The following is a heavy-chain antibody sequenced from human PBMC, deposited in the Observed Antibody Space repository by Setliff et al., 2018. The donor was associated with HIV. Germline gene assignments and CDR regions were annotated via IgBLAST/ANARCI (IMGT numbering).Heavy chain of an antibody. CDR3: AREGSGPQLNWFDP. J-gene: IGHJ5*02. Sequence: SVKVSCKASGGTFSSYAISWVRQAPGQGLEWMGWISANNGNTNYAQKFQGRVTITADESTSTAYMELSSLRSEDTAVYYCAREGSGPQLNWFDPWGQGTLVTVSS. CDR1: GGTFSSYA. CDR2: ISANNGNT. D-gene: IGHD1-26*01. V-gene: IGHV1-69*13.